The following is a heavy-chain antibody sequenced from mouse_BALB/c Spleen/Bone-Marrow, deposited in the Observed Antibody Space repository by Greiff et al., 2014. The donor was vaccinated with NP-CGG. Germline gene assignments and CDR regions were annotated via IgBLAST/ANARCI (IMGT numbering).Heavy chain of an antibody. CDR3: ARDDGYYIRNAMDY. CDR2: ISSGTSTI. D-gene: IGHD2-3*01. V-gene: IGHV5-17*02. J-gene: IGHJ4*01. CDR1: GFTFSSFG. Sequence: EVQLQQSGGGLVQPGGSRKLSCAASGFTFSSFGMHWVRQAPERGLEWVAYISSGTSTIYYADTVKGRFTISRDNPKNTLFLQMTSRRSEDTAMYYCARDDGYYIRNAMDYWGQGTSVTVSS.